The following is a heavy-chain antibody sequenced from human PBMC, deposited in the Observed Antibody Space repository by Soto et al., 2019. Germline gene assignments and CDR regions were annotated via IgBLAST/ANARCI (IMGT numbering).Heavy chain of an antibody. J-gene: IGHJ6*02. Sequence: SQTLSLTCVISGDSVSSNSAAWNWIRQSPSRGLEWLGRTYYRSKWYNDYAVSVKSRITINPDTSKNQFSLQLNSVTPEDTAVYYCASESIAAAGTYYYYYGMDVWGQGTTVTV. D-gene: IGHD6-13*01. CDR3: ASESIAAAGTYYYYYGMDV. CDR1: GDSVSSNSAA. V-gene: IGHV6-1*01. CDR2: TYYRSKWYN.